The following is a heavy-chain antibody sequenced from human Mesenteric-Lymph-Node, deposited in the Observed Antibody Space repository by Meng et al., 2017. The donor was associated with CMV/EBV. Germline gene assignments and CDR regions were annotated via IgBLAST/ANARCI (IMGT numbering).Heavy chain of an antibody. Sequence: GGSLRLSCAASGFTFNTFGMHWVRQAPGKGLEWVAFIRYDGSEKYYADSVKGRFTISRDNSKNTIYLQINSLRAEDTALYYCAKDLYSRRGRAFDIWGQGTMVTVSS. D-gene: IGHD3-16*01. CDR1: GFTFNTFG. J-gene: IGHJ3*02. CDR2: IRYDGSEK. V-gene: IGHV3-30*02. CDR3: AKDLYSRRGRAFDI.